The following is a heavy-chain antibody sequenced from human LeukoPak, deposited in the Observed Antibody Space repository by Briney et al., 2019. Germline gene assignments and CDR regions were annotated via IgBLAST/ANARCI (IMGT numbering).Heavy chain of an antibody. D-gene: IGHD6-13*01. Sequence: SVKVSCKASGYTFTSYGISWVRQAPGQGLEWMGGIIPIFGTANYAQKFQGRVTITADKSTSTAYMELSSLRSEDTAVYYCASEPDSSLDWFDPWGQGTLVTVSS. J-gene: IGHJ5*02. CDR1: GYTFTSYG. CDR3: ASEPDSSLDWFDP. V-gene: IGHV1-69*06. CDR2: IIPIFGTA.